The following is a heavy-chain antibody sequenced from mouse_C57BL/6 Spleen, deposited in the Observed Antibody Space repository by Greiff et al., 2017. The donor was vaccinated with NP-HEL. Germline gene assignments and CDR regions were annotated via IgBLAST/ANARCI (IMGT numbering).Heavy chain of an antibody. CDR3: ASSGTRGRYFDY. J-gene: IGHJ2*01. CDR2: IDPSDSYT. CDR1: GYTFTSYW. V-gene: IGHV1-69*01. D-gene: IGHD4-1*01. Sequence: VQLQQSGAELVMPGASVKLSCKASGYTFTSYWMHWVKQRPGQGLEWIGEIDPSDSYTNYNQKFKGKSTLTVDKSSSTAYMQLSSLTSEDSAVYYCASSGTRGRYFDYWGQGTTLTVSS.